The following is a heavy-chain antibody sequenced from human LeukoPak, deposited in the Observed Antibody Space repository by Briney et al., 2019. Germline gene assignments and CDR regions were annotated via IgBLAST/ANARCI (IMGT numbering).Heavy chain of an antibody. CDR2: ISGSGGST. CDR3: ARRCYDSSGFDY. D-gene: IGHD3-22*01. CDR1: GFTFTTYA. Sequence: GGSLRLSCAASGFTFTTYAMSWVRQAPGKGLEWVSAISGSGGSTYSADSVKGRFTISRDNSKNTLYLQMNSLRAEDTAVYYCARRCYDSSGFDYWGQGTLVTVSS. J-gene: IGHJ4*02. V-gene: IGHV3-23*01.